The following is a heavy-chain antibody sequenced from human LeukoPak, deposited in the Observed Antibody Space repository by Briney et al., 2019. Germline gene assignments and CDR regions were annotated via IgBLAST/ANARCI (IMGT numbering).Heavy chain of an antibody. CDR2: INHSGST. V-gene: IGHV4-34*01. J-gene: IGHJ4*02. CDR3: ARGGYSYGIIDY. CDR1: GGSFSGYY. D-gene: IGHD5-18*01. Sequence: SETLSLTCAVYGGSFSGYYWSWIRQPPGKGLEWIGEINHSGSTNYNPSLKSRVTMSVDTSKNQFSLKLSSVTAADTAVYYCARGGYSYGIIDYWGQGILVTVSS.